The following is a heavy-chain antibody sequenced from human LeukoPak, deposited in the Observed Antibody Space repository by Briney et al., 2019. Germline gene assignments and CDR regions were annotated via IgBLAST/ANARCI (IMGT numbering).Heavy chain of an antibody. CDR3: ASARGSNYGSLGD. V-gene: IGHV3-30*03. J-gene: IGHJ4*02. CDR1: GFTFSNYG. Sequence: GGSLRLSCAASGFTFSNYGMHWVRQAPGKGLEWVALISYDGSNKYYADSVKGRFTISRDNSKNTYLQMNSLRAEDTAVYYCASARGSNYGSLGDWGQGTLVTVSS. D-gene: IGHD5-18*01. CDR2: ISYDGSNK.